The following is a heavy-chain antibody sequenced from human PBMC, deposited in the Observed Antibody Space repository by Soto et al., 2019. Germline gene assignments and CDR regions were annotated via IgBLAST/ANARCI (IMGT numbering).Heavy chain of an antibody. V-gene: IGHV1-69*01. CDR1: GGMFYSSA. Sequence: QVQLVQSGAEVKKPGSSVRDSCKASGGMFYSSAINWVRQAPGQGLEWMGGIVPMNGSPKYAQEFLGKVTISADASAATAYMDLSGLTSEDTAVYYCSFATNWTYQLTRYWGRRTQVTVSS. J-gene: IGHJ4*02. CDR2: IVPMNGSP. D-gene: IGHD2-2*01. CDR3: SFATNWTYQLTRY.